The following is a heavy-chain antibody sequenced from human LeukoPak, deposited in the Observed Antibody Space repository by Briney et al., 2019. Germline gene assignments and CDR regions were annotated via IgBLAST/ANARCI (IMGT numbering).Heavy chain of an antibody. Sequence: GGSLRLSCAASGFTFSSYEMNWVRQAPGKGLEWVSYISSSGSTIYYADSVKGRFTISRDNAKNSLYLQMNSLRAEDTAVYYCARDSSGWFSYWGQGTLVTVSS. CDR3: ARDSSGWFSY. CDR2: ISSSGSTI. CDR1: GFTFSSYE. V-gene: IGHV3-48*03. J-gene: IGHJ4*02. D-gene: IGHD6-19*01.